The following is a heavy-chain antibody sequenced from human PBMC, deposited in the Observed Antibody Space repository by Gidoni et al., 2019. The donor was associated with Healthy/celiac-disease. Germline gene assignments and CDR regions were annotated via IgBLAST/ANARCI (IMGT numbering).Heavy chain of an antibody. V-gene: IGHV1-18*04. CDR3: ARVDIVVVPAATTYNWFDP. CDR1: GYTFTSYG. D-gene: IGHD2-2*01. CDR2: ISAYNGNT. Sequence: QVQLVQSGAEVTKPGASVKVSCKASGYTFTSYGISWVRQAPGQGLEWMGWISAYNGNTNYAQKLQGRVTMTTDTSTSTAYMELRSLRSDDTAVYYCARVDIVVVPAATTYNWFDPWGQGTLVTVSS. J-gene: IGHJ5*02.